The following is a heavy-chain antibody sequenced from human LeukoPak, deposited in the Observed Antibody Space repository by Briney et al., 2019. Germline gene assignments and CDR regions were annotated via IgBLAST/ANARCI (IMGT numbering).Heavy chain of an antibody. D-gene: IGHD3-22*01. Sequence: GGSLRHSCAVSGFTVSSNYMSWVRQTPGKGPEWVSVIYSGGSTYYADSVKGRFTISRDNSKNTLYLQMNSLRAEDTAVYYCYSMIVVEIRVINDYWGQGTLVTVSS. CDR3: YSMIVVEIRVINDY. CDR1: GFTVSSNY. V-gene: IGHV3-66*01. J-gene: IGHJ4*02. CDR2: IYSGGST.